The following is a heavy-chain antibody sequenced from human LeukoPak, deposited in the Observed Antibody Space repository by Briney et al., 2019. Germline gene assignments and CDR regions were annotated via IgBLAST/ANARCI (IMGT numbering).Heavy chain of an antibody. CDR1: GYTFTINY. Sequence: ASVKVSCKASGYTFTINYIHWVRQAPGQGLEWMGMIYPRDGSTSYAQKFQSRVTVTRDTSTSTVHMELSGLRSEDTAVYYCARDQEGFDYWGQGTLATVSS. V-gene: IGHV1-46*01. CDR3: ARDQEGFDY. J-gene: IGHJ4*02. CDR2: IYPRDGST.